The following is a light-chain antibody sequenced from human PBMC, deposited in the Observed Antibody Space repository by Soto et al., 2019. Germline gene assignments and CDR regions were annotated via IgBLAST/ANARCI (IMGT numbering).Light chain of an antibody. Sequence: DIQMTQSPSSLSASVGDRVTITCRASQSISNYLNWCQQKPGKAPKLPIYAASSLQSGVPSRFSGSGSGTDFTLTISSLQPEDFATYSCQQSYTTLFTFGPGTNVDI. J-gene: IGKJ3*01. V-gene: IGKV1-39*01. CDR1: QSISNY. CDR2: AAS. CDR3: QQSYTTLFT.